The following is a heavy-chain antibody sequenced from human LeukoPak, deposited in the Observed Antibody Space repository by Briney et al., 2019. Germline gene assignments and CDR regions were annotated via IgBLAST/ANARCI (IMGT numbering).Heavy chain of an antibody. V-gene: IGHV1-2*02. Sequence: GASVKVSCKASGYTFTSYDINWVRQATGQGLEWMGWINPNSGGTNYAQKFQGRVTMTRDTSISTAYMELSRLRSDDTAVYYCASYVSSGWYSTDFDYWGQGTLVTVSS. CDR3: ASYVSSGWYSTDFDY. CDR1: GYTFTSYD. J-gene: IGHJ4*02. D-gene: IGHD6-19*01. CDR2: INPNSGGT.